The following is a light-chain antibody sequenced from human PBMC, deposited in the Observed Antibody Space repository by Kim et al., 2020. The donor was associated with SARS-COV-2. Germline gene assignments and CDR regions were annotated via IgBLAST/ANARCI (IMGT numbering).Light chain of an antibody. CDR1: QNINNW. V-gene: IGKV1-5*03. Sequence: DIQMTQSPSTLSASVGDRVTISCRASQNINNWLAWYQQKPGKDPYLLIYKASNLHIGVPSRFSGSGSGTDFTLSINSLQPDDFAVYYCQQYNTYSRTFGQGTRVEIK. J-gene: IGKJ1*01. CDR2: KAS. CDR3: QQYNTYSRT.